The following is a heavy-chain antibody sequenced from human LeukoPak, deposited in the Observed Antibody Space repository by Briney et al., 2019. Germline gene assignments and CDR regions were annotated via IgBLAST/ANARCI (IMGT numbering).Heavy chain of an antibody. CDR3: ARLSYGDSHWFDP. CDR1: GGSIGSGSYY. Sequence: SETLSLTCTVSGGSIGSGSYYWSWIRQPPGKGLEWIGYIYYSGSTNYNPSLKSRVTISVDTSKNQFSLKLSSVTAADTAVYYCARLSYGDSHWFDPWGQGTLVTVSS. V-gene: IGHV4-61*01. J-gene: IGHJ5*02. CDR2: IYYSGST. D-gene: IGHD4-17*01.